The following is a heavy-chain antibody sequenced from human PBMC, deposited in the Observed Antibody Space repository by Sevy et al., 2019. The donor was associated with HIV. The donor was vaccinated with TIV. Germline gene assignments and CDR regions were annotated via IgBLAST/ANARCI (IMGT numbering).Heavy chain of an antibody. Sequence: SETLSLTCTVSGGSISSGGYYWSWIRQHPGKGLEWIGYIYYSGSTYYNPSLKSRVTISVDTSKNQFSLKLSSVTAADTAVYYCACTPYYYGSGGYYKPNGMDVWGQGTTVTVSS. CDR3: ACTPYYYGSGGYYKPNGMDV. D-gene: IGHD3-10*01. CDR2: IYYSGST. J-gene: IGHJ6*02. V-gene: IGHV4-31*03. CDR1: GGSISSGGYY.